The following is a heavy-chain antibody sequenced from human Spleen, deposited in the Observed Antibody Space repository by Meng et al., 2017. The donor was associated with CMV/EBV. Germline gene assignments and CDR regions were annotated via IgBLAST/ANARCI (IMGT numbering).Heavy chain of an antibody. V-gene: IGHV3-23*01. Sequence: GESLKISCTASEFTFGNYAMNWVRQAPGKGLEWVSTISGSGGNTYYADSVKGRFTISRDNSESTLFLQMDSLRPEDTAVYYCARGELFCSGGSCYQHMDYWGQGTLVTVSS. D-gene: IGHD2-15*01. CDR3: ARGELFCSGGSCYQHMDY. J-gene: IGHJ4*02. CDR2: ISGSGGNT. CDR1: EFTFGNYA.